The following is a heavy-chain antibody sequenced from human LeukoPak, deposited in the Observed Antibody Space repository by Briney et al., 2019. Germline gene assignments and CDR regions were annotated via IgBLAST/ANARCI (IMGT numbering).Heavy chain of an antibody. J-gene: IGHJ4*02. CDR3: ARVALSGGDFDY. V-gene: IGHV3-66*01. CDR2: IYSGATT. Sequence: GGSLRLSCAASGFPFSTCNMNWVRQAPGKGLEWVSVIYSGATTYYADSVKGRFTISRDTSKNTLYLQMISLRAEDTAVYYCARVALSGGDFDYWGQGTLVTVSS. D-gene: IGHD7-27*01. CDR1: GFPFSTCN.